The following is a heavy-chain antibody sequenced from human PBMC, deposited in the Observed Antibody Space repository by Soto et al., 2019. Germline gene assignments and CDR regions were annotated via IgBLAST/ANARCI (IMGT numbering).Heavy chain of an antibody. Sequence: HPPGKGLEWIVSIYYSGSTYYTPSLKSRFTISVDTSKNQFSLKLSSVPAAATAVYYCASGFFFFQAEDGIRDL. D-gene: IGHD2-21*01. CDR2: IYYSGST. V-gene: IGHV4-39*01. J-gene: IGHJ2*01. CDR3: ASGFFFFQAEDGIRDL.